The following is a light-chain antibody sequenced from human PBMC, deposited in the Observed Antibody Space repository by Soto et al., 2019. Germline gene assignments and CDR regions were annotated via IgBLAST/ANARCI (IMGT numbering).Light chain of an antibody. V-gene: IGLV1-44*01. J-gene: IGLJ3*02. CDR3: AAWGDRLNTWV. CDR1: SSNIGGNS. CDR2: SDH. Sequence: QSVLTQPPSASGTPGQRVTFSCSGSSSNIGGNSVKCSQQLPRTALKVLIYSDHQRPSGVPDRFSGSKSGTSASLAISGLRAEDEADYFCAAWGDRLNTWVFGGGTKLTVL.